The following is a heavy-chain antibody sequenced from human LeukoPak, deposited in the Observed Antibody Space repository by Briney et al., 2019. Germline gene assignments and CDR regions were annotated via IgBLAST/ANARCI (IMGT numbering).Heavy chain of an antibody. Sequence: PGRSLRLSCTASGFTFSSYGMHWVRQAPGKGLEWVAVIWFDGSNKYYADSVKGRLTISRDNSKSTLYLQMNSLRAEDTAVYYCAKAVAATGHYYFGMDVWSQGTTVTVSS. CDR2: IWFDGSNK. J-gene: IGHJ6*02. CDR1: GFTFSSYG. CDR3: AKAVAATGHYYFGMDV. D-gene: IGHD6-19*01. V-gene: IGHV3-33*06.